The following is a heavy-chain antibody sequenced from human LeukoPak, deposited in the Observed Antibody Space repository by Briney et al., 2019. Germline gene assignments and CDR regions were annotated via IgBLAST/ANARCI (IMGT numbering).Heavy chain of an antibody. CDR2: IYHSGST. D-gene: IGHD4-23*01. CDR1: GGSISSGGHS. CDR3: ARGAPLYYGGNAFDI. V-gene: IGHV4-30-2*01. J-gene: IGHJ3*02. Sequence: SETLSLTCAVSGGSISSGGHSWSWIRQPPGKGLEWIGYIYHSGSTYYNPSLKSRVTISVDRSKNQFSLKLSSVTAADTAVYYCARGAPLYYGGNAFDIWGQGTMVTVSS.